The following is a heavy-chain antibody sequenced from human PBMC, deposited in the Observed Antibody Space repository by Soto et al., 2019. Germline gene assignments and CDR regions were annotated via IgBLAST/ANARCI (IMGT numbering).Heavy chain of an antibody. D-gene: IGHD1-1*01. J-gene: IGHJ6*02. CDR1: GGNFNNFV. CDR2: IIPISGTV. Sequence: QVQLMQSGAEAKKPGSSVKVSCKTSGGNFNNFVFIWVRRAPGQGLEWMGGIIPISGTVSYAQKCQGRVTLSADTSTKTVYLHLSSLRSEDTAVYYCARGRMMATTDVWGQGTTITVSS. CDR3: ARGRMMATTDV. V-gene: IGHV1-69*06.